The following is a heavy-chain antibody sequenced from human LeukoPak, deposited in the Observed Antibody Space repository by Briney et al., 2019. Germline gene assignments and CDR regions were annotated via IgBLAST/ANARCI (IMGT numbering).Heavy chain of an antibody. Sequence: SGPALVKPTQTLTLTCIVSGFSLTDNAMCVNWIRQSPGRALEWLARIDWDDDKYYHTSLKTRLTISRDTSKNQVVLTMTNVEPMDTATYYCARHSAFGYYYGMDVWGQGTTVTVSS. J-gene: IGHJ6*02. CDR3: ARHSAFGYYYGMDV. CDR1: GFSLTDNAMC. V-gene: IGHV2-70*11. CDR2: IDWDDDK. D-gene: IGHD2/OR15-2a*01.